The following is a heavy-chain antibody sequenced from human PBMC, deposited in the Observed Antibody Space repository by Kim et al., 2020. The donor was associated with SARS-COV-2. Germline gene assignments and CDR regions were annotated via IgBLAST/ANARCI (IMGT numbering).Heavy chain of an antibody. Sequence: GSTYYADSVKGRFTISRDNSKNTLYLQMNSLRAEDTAVYYCASPRYRFDYWGQGTLVTVSS. D-gene: IGHD1-1*01. CDR3: ASPRYRFDY. J-gene: IGHJ4*02. CDR2: GST. V-gene: IGHV3-23*01.